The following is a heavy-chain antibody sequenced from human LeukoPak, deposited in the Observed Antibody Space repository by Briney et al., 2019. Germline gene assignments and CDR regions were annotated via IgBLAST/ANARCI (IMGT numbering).Heavy chain of an antibody. Sequence: GGSLRLPCAASGFTFSSYAMHWVRQAPGKGLEWVAVISYDGSNKYYADSVKGRFTISRDNSKNTLYLQMNSLRAEDTAVYYCARDGISSGSKPTFDYWGQGTLVTVSS. CDR2: ISYDGSNK. J-gene: IGHJ4*02. D-gene: IGHD6-19*01. V-gene: IGHV3-30-3*01. CDR3: ARDGISSGSKPTFDY. CDR1: GFTFSSYA.